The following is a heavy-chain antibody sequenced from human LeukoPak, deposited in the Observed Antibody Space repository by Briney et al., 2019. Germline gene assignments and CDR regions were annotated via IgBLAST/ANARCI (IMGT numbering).Heavy chain of an antibody. V-gene: IGHV4-61*01. Sequence: PSETLSLTCAVSGGYVNRGTFFWTWIRKPPGKGLEWIGYISNSGSTNYHPSLKSRVTISSDTSKTQFTLKLTSVTAADTAVYYCARSPSGYRFDSWGQGPLVTVSS. J-gene: IGHJ4*02. D-gene: IGHD3-22*01. CDR3: ARSPSGYRFDS. CDR2: ISNSGST. CDR1: GGYVNRGTFF.